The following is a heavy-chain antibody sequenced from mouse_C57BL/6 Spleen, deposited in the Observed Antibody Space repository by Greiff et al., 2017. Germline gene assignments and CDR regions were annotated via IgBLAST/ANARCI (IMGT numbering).Heavy chain of an antibody. CDR3: ARSGGSHFDY. J-gene: IGHJ2*01. V-gene: IGHV5-17*01. Sequence: EVMLVESGGGLVKPGGSLKLSCAASGFTFSDYGMHWVRQAPEKGLEWVAYISSGSSNNYYADTVKGRFTISRDNAKNTLFLQMTSLRTEDTAMYYCARSGGSHFDYWGQGTTLTVSS. CDR1: GFTFSDYG. CDR2: ISSGSSNN.